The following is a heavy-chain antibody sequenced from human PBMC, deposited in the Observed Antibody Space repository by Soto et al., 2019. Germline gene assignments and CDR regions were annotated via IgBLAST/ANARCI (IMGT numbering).Heavy chain of an antibody. J-gene: IGHJ4*02. CDR1: GYTFTKYG. V-gene: IGHV1-18*01. D-gene: IGHD3-16*01. CDR3: AREMAGLGGEYDY. CDR2: ISGSSGNA. Sequence: QVQLVQSGAEVKNPGASVKVSCKTSGYTFTKYGVGWVRQAPGQGLEWMGWISGSSGNANYAEKVQGRITLTTDTSTSTAYIELRCLRSADTAVYYFAREMAGLGGEYDYWGQGTLVTVSS.